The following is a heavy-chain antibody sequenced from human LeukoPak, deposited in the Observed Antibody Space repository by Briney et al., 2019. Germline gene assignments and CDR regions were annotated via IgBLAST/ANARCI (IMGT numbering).Heavy chain of an antibody. CDR1: GGSFSGHY. D-gene: IGHD1-1*01. CDR3: ARVPDITARPCDT. V-gene: IGHV4-34*01. J-gene: IGHJ5*02. Sequence: PSETLSLTCAVYGGSFSGHYWTLIRQTPGKGLEWIGEISHTGLTGSNPSLKSRVTIFVDSSKKQFSLRMTSVTAADTGVYYCARVPDITARPCDTWGPGTLVTVSS. CDR2: ISHTGLT.